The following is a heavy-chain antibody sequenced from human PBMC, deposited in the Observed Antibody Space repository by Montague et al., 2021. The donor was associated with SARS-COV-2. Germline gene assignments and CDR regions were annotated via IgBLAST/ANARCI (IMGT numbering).Heavy chain of an antibody. J-gene: IGHJ6*02. V-gene: IGHV3-7*03. Sequence: SLRLSCAASGFTFSTYWMTWVRQAPGKGLEWVANINQDGSGIHYVDSVRGRFTISRDNAKNSLCLQMNSLRVEDTALYYCRRDMDIWGPGTTVTVSS. CDR1: GFTFSTYW. CDR3: RRDMDI. CDR2: INQDGSGI.